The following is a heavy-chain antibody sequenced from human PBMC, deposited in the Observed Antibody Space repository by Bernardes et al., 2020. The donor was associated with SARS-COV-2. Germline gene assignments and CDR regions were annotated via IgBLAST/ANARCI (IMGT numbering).Heavy chain of an antibody. V-gene: IGHV3-74*01. CDR3: TRAGSYRHDY. D-gene: IGHD1-26*01. J-gene: IGHJ4*02. CDR2: INSDGKTI. Sequence: GSLRLSCAASGFTFSSYWMHWVRQAPGKGLVWVSRINSDGKTINYADSVKGRFTISRDNAKNTLYLQLNSLRVDDTAVYYCTRAGSYRHDYWGQGTLVTVSS. CDR1: GFTFSSYW.